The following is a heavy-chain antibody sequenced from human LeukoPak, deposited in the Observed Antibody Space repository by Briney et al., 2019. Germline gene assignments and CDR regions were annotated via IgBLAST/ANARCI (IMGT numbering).Heavy chain of an antibody. CDR1: GGSISSGDYY. Sequence: PSETLSLTCTVSGGSISSGDYYWSWIRQPPGKGLEWIGYIYYSGSTYYNPSLKSRVTISVDTSKNQFSLKLSSVTAADTAVYYCARARIAAAGSWFDPWGQGTLVTVSS. CDR3: ARARIAAAGSWFDP. D-gene: IGHD6-13*01. J-gene: IGHJ5*02. V-gene: IGHV4-30-4*08. CDR2: IYYSGST.